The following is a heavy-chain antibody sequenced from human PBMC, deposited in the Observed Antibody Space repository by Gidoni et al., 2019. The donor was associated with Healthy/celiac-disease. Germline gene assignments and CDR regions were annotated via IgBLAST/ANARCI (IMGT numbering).Heavy chain of an antibody. CDR3: AKRDVDIVAADYYYYYGMDV. Sequence: EVQLLESGGGLVQPGGSLRLSCAASGFTVSSYAMSWVRQAPGKGLEWVSAISGSGGSTYYADSVKGRFTISRDNSKNTLYLQMNSLRAEDTAVYYCAKRDVDIVAADYYYYYGMDVWGQGTTVTVSS. V-gene: IGHV3-23*01. CDR2: ISGSGGST. J-gene: IGHJ6*02. CDR1: GFTVSSYA. D-gene: IGHD5-12*01.